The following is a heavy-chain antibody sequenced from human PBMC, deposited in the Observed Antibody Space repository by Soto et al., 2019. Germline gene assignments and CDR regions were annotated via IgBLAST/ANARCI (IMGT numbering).Heavy chain of an antibody. Sequence: SETLSLTCTLSGGSISSYYWSWIRQPPGKGLEWIGYIYYSGSTNYNPSLKSRVTISVDTSKNQFSLKLSSVTAADTAVYYCARGDLKDSGYWGQGTQVTVSS. CDR1: GGSISSYY. V-gene: IGHV4-59*12. D-gene: IGHD3-10*01. CDR2: IYYSGST. J-gene: IGHJ4*02. CDR3: ARGDLKDSGY.